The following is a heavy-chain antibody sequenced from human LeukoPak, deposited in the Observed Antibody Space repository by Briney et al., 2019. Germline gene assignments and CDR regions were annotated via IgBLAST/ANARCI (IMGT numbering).Heavy chain of an antibody. CDR1: GFTFSSYG. CDR2: INSSGGST. V-gene: IGHV3-23*01. CDR3: ARGGSYLSAFDI. J-gene: IGHJ3*02. Sequence: GGSLRLSCAASGFTFSSYGMSWVRQAPGKGLEWVSAINSSGGSTYYADSVKGRFTISRDNSKNTLYLQMNSLRAEDTAVYYCARGGSYLSAFDIWGQGTMVTVSS. D-gene: IGHD1-26*01.